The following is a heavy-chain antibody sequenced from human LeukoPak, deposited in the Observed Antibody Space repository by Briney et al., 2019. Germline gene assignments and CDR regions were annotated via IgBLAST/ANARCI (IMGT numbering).Heavy chain of an antibody. J-gene: IGHJ4*02. CDR2: IIPIFGTA. Sequence: GSSVKVSCKASGGTFSSYAISWVRQAPGQGLEWMGGIIPIFGTANYAQKFQGRVTITADKSTSTAYMELSSLRSEDTAVYYCALDTAESYYFDYWGRGTLVTVSS. V-gene: IGHV1-69*06. CDR3: ALDTAESYYFDY. CDR1: GGTFSSYA. D-gene: IGHD5-18*01.